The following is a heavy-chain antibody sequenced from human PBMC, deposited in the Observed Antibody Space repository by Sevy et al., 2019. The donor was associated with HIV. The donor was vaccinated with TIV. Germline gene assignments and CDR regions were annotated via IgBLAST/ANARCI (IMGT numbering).Heavy chain of an antibody. CDR3: AIKITMIRGDQGPFDY. CDR2: FGVSGDFT. V-gene: IGHV3-23*01. Sequence: GGSLRLSCADSGFTFSNYAMAWVRQAPGKGLEWVSAFGVSGDFTYYADSVRGGFTVSRGKSKNTRFLQMNSLRAEDTAVYYCAIKITMIRGDQGPFDYWGQGTLVTVSS. J-gene: IGHJ4*02. CDR1: GFTFSNYA. D-gene: IGHD3-10*01.